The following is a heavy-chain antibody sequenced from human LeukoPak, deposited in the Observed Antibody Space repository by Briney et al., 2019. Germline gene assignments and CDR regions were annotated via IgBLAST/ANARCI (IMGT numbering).Heavy chain of an antibody. J-gene: IGHJ3*02. V-gene: IGHV4-4*07. CDR1: GGSISSYY. Sequence: PSETLSLTCTVSGGSISSYYWSWIRQPAGKGLEWIGRIYTSGSTNYNPSLKSRVTMSVDTSKNQFSLKLSSVTAADTAVYYCARQGLWFGESLDAFDIWGQGTMVTVSS. D-gene: IGHD3-10*01. CDR2: IYTSGST. CDR3: ARQGLWFGESLDAFDI.